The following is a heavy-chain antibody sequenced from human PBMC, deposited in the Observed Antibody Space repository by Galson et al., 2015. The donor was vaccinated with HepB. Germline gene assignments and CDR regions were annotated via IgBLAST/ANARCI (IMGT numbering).Heavy chain of an antibody. CDR3: ARHLAGSGSYYTYLAFDI. J-gene: IGHJ3*02. Sequence: QSGAEVKKPGESLKISCKGSGYSFTSYWIGWVRQMPGKGLEWMGIIYPGDSDTRYSPSFQGQVTISADKSISTAYLQWSSLKASDTAMYYCARHLAGSGSYYTYLAFDIWGQGTMVTVSS. CDR1: GYSFTSYW. D-gene: IGHD3-10*01. V-gene: IGHV5-51*01. CDR2: IYPGDSDT.